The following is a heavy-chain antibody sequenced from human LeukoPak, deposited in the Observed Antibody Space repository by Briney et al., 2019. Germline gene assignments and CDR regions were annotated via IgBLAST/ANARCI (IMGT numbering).Heavy chain of an antibody. CDR3: AKDRVVPAVYYFDY. CDR1: GFTFSSYG. Sequence: GRSLRLSCAASGFTFSSYGMHWVRQAPGKGLEWVAVIWYDGSNKYYADSVKGRFTISRDNSRNTLYLQMSSLRAEDTAVYYCAKDRVVPAVYYFDYWGQGTLVTVSS. CDR2: IWYDGSNK. D-gene: IGHD2-2*01. J-gene: IGHJ4*02. V-gene: IGHV3-33*06.